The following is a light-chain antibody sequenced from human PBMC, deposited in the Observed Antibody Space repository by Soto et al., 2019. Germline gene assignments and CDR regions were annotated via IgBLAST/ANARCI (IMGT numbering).Light chain of an antibody. CDR3: QHYNNYWT. CDR2: KAS. J-gene: IGKJ1*01. CDR1: QSISYW. Sequence: DIQLTQSPSTLSASVGDRVTITCRASQSISYWLAWYQQKPGKAPNLLIYKASSLESGVPSRFSGSGSGTEFTLTISSLQPDDFATYDCQHYNNYWTCGQGTKVEIK. V-gene: IGKV1-5*03.